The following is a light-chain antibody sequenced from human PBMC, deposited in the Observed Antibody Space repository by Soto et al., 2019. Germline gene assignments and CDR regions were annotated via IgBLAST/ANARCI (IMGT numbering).Light chain of an antibody. Sequence: NFMLTQPHSVSESPGKTVTISCTRSSGSIASNYVQWYQQRPGSATTTVIYEDNQRPSAVPDRFSGSTDGSSNSASLTISGMQTEDEADYYCQSYDSSTVVFGGGTKRTVL. CDR1: SGSIASNY. CDR3: QSYDSSTVV. J-gene: IGLJ2*01. CDR2: EDN. V-gene: IGLV6-57*04.